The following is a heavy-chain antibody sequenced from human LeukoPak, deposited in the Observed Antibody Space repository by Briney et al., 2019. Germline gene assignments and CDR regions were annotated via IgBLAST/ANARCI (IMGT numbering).Heavy chain of an antibody. CDR1: GYTFTSYG. V-gene: IGHV1-18*01. Sequence: ASVKVSCKASGYTFTSYGISWVRQAPGQGLEWMGWISAYNGNTNYAQKLQGRVTMTTDTSTSTAYMELRSLRSDDTAVYYCARVQGGYYDSSGPFDPWGQGTLVTVSS. J-gene: IGHJ5*02. D-gene: IGHD3-22*01. CDR3: ARVQGGYYDSSGPFDP. CDR2: ISAYNGNT.